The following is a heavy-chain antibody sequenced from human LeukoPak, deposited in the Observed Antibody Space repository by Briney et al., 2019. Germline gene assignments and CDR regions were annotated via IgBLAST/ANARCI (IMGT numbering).Heavy chain of an antibody. CDR1: GFTFSSYA. V-gene: IGHV3-23*01. CDR3: ARAGRWVQTGPDY. D-gene: IGHD5-24*01. Sequence: GGSLRLSCAASGFTFSSYAMSWVRQAPGKGLEWVSAISGSGGSTYYADSVKGRFTISRDNSKNTLYLQMNSLRAEDTAVYYCARAGRWVQTGPDYWGQGTLVSVSS. J-gene: IGHJ4*02. CDR2: ISGSGGST.